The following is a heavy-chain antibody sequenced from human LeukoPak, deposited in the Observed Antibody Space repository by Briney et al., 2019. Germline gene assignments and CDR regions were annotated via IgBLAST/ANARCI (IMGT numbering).Heavy chain of an antibody. CDR1: GDSVSSNSAA. V-gene: IGHV6-1*01. CDR2: TYYRSKSKWYN. D-gene: IGHD3-3*01. J-gene: IGHJ5*02. Sequence: SQTLSLTCAISGDSVSSNSAAWNWIRQPPSGGLEWLGRTYYRSKSKWYNDYAVSVESRITINPDTSKNQFSLQLNSVTPEDTAVYYCARVNVGSAIFEPNWFDPWGQGTLVTVSS. CDR3: ARVNVGSAIFEPNWFDP.